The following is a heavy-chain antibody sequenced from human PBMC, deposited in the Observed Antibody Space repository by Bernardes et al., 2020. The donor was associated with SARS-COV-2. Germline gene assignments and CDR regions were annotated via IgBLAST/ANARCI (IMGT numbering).Heavy chain of an antibody. CDR1: GYTFTDYY. CDR2: ISPATGDT. CDR3: ASATYSSGSDFDY. Sequence: ASVKVSCKTSGYTFTDYYLHWVRQTPGQGLEWMGWISPATGDTNYAQKFQGRVTVTRDTSISTTYMELSRLRSDDTAVYYCASATYSSGSDFDYWGQGTLVTVSS. D-gene: IGHD6-19*01. V-gene: IGHV1-2*02. J-gene: IGHJ4*02.